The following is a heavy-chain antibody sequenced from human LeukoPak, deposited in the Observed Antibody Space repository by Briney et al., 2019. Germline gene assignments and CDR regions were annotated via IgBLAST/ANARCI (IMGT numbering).Heavy chain of an antibody. D-gene: IGHD4-23*01. Sequence: ASVKVSCKASGYTVTGYYMHWVRQAPGQGLEWMGWINPNSSGTNYAQKFQGWVTMTRDTSISTAYMQLSRLRSDDTAVYYCALGQYPSTDYGGFLDAFDIWGQGTMVTVSS. J-gene: IGHJ3*02. CDR3: ALGQYPSTDYGGFLDAFDI. CDR1: GYTVTGYY. V-gene: IGHV1-2*04. CDR2: INPNSSGT.